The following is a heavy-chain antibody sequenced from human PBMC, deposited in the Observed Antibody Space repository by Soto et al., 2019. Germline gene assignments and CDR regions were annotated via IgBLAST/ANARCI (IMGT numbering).Heavy chain of an antibody. J-gene: IGHJ5*02. V-gene: IGHV3-7*04. Sequence: EEQLVESGGGLVQPGGSLRLSCAASGLTFSSNWMSWVRQAPGRGLECVANIKQDGNEKYYVDSVKGRFTISRDNAKNSLNLQTNSLRAEDTAVYYGARVVGAPNGFDPWGQGTLVTVSS. CDR2: IKQDGNEK. D-gene: IGHD1-26*01. CDR1: GLTFSSNW. CDR3: ARVVGAPNGFDP.